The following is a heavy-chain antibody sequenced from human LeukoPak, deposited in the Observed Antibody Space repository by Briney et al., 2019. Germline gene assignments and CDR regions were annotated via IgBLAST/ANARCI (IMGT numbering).Heavy chain of an antibody. Sequence: SETLSLTCTVSGGSISSYYWSWIRQPPGKGLEWIGYIYYSGSTNYNPFLKSRVTISVDTSKNQFSLKLSSVTAADTAVYYCARDSVSGSYYYYGMDVWGQGTTVTVSS. CDR3: ARDSVSGSYYYYGMDV. CDR2: IYYSGST. J-gene: IGHJ6*02. CDR1: GGSISSYY. D-gene: IGHD2-15*01. V-gene: IGHV4-59*01.